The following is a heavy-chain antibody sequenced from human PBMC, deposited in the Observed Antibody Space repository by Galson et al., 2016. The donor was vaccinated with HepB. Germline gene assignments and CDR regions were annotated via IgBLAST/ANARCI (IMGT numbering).Heavy chain of an antibody. CDR3: ARAQVSYDVLTAYFLRWFDT. V-gene: IGHV1-8*01. CDR2: MNPNSGNT. J-gene: IGHJ5*02. CDR1: GYTFTSYD. D-gene: IGHD3-9*01. Sequence: SVKVSCKASGYTFTSYDINWVRQAPGQGLEWMGWMNPNSGNTDYALTFQGRVALTMDTSTSTAYMALSGLGSDDTAVYFCARAQVSYDVLTAYFLRWFDTWGQGTLITVSS.